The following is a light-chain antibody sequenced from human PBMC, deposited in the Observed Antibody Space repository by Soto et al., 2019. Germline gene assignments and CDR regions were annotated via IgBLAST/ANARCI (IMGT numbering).Light chain of an antibody. CDR3: QHYGSLVLT. J-gene: IGKJ4*01. CDR2: GAS. CDR1: QSVSSTY. V-gene: IGKV3-20*01. Sequence: EIVLTQSPGTLSLSPGERATLSCRASQSVSSTYLAWYQQKPGQAPRLLIYGASSRATGIPDRFSGSGSGTDFTLTISRLEPEDFGVYSWQHYGSLVLTFGGGTKVEIK.